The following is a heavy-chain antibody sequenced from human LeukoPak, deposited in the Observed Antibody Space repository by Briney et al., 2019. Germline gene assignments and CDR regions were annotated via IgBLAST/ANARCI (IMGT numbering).Heavy chain of an antibody. CDR3: ASNYDFWSGYYYFDY. Sequence: SGTLSLTCAVYGGSFSGYYWSWIRQPPGKGLEWIGEINHSGSTNYNPSLKSRVTISVDTSKNQFSLKLSSVTAADTAVYYCASNYDFWSGYYYFDYWGQGTLVTVSS. D-gene: IGHD3-3*01. CDR2: INHSGST. CDR1: GGSFSGYY. J-gene: IGHJ4*02. V-gene: IGHV4-34*01.